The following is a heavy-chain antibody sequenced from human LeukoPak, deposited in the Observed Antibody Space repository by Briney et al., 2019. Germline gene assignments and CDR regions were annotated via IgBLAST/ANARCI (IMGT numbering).Heavy chain of an antibody. V-gene: IGHV4-34*01. CDR1: GFTFSDYS. Sequence: GSLRLSCAASGFTFSDYSMNWVRQAPGKGLEWIGEINHSGSTNYNPSLKSRVTISVDTSKNQFSLKLSSVTAADTAVYYCARASSTTNYYYMDVWGKGTTVTVSS. D-gene: IGHD4-17*01. CDR2: INHSGST. J-gene: IGHJ6*03. CDR3: ARASSTTNYYYMDV.